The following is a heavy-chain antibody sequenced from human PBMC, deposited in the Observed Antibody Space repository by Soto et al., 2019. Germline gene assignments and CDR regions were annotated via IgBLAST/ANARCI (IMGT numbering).Heavy chain of an antibody. D-gene: IGHD1-20*01. V-gene: IGHV3-23*01. CDR1: GFNVGAFA. J-gene: IGHJ4*02. Sequence: EVQLLESGGDLVQPGGSLRLSCAASGFNVGAFAVNWVRQAPGKGLEWVSGISVSDAFIYYADSVRGRFSISRDASENILYLQMNSLRVDDTALYYCTRVTVAGITGLDYWGPGTLVTVSS. CDR3: TRVTVAGITGLDY. CDR2: ISVSDAFI.